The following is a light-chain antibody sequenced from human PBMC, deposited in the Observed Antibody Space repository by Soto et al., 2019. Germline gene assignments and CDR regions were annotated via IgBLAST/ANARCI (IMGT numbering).Light chain of an antibody. Sequence: AIHMTQSPSSLSTSVGDRVTITCRASQGIRSDVAWYQQKPGQAPKLLIYAASSLQSGVPSRFSGSGSGTDVTLTISSLQPEDFATYYCLQDYNYPYTFGQGTKLEIK. V-gene: IGKV1-6*01. J-gene: IGKJ2*01. CDR2: AAS. CDR1: QGIRSD. CDR3: LQDYNYPYT.